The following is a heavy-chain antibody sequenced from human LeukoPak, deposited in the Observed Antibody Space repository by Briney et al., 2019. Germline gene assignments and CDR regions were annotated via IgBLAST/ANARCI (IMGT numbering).Heavy chain of an antibody. D-gene: IGHD3-16*02. Sequence: SETLSLTCTVSGGSISSYHWSWIRQSAGKGLEWIGRINSRGSTDYRPSLKSRVAMSVDTSNSQFYLNLRSVTAADTAVYYCARVRYVASPMIYYYMDVWGKGTMVTISS. J-gene: IGHJ6*03. CDR2: INSRGST. CDR3: ARVRYVASPMIYYYMDV. CDR1: GGSISSYH. V-gene: IGHV4-4*07.